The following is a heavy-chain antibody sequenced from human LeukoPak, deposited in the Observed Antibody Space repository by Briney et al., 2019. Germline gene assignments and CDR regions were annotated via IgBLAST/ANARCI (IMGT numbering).Heavy chain of an antibody. D-gene: IGHD5-18*01. CDR3: ARDFEGDTAMVTGFDY. V-gene: IGHV1-2*02. J-gene: IGHJ4*02. Sequence: GASVKVSCKASGYTFTGYYMHWVRQAPGQGLEWMGWINPNSGGTNYAQKFQGRVTMTRDTSISTAYMELSRLRSDDTAVYYCARDFEGDTAMVTGFDYWGQGTLVTASS. CDR2: INPNSGGT. CDR1: GYTFTGYY.